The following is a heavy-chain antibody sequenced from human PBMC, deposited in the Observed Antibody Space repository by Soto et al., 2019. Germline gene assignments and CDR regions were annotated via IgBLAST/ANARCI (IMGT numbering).Heavy chain of an antibody. V-gene: IGHV6-1*01. CDR2: TYYRSKWYN. J-gene: IGHJ6*02. CDR1: GDSVSSSSAA. Sequence: SQTLSLTCAISGDSVSSSSAAWNWIRQSPSRGLEWLGRTYYRSKWYNDYAVSVKSRITINPDTSKNQFSLQLNSVTPEDTAVYYCARLPGTTDFRYYYYGMDVWGQGTTVTVSS. CDR3: ARLPGTTDFRYYYYGMDV. D-gene: IGHD1-7*01.